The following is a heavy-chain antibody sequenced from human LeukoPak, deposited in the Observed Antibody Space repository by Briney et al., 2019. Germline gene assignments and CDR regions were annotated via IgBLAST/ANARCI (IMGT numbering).Heavy chain of an antibody. CDR3: ATYSGSYYPFDY. D-gene: IGHD1-26*01. CDR1: GGTFSSYA. CDR2: IIPIFGTA. V-gene: IGHV1-69*05. Sequence: GASVKVSCKASGGTFSSYAISWVRQAPGEGVEWMGGIIPIFGTANYAQNFQGRVTITTDASTSTAYMALSRLRSEDTAVYYCATYSGSYYPFDYWGQGTLVTVSS. J-gene: IGHJ4*02.